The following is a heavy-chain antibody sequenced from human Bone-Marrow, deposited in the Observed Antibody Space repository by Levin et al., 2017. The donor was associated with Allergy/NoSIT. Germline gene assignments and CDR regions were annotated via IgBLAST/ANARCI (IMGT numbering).Heavy chain of an antibody. CDR3: TTQGSSDGYIPWV. CDR2: IKSKTDGGTT. D-gene: IGHD6-19*01. J-gene: IGHJ4*02. CDR1: GFTFSNAW. V-gene: IGHV3-15*01. Sequence: LSLTCAASGFTFSNAWMSWVRQAPGKGLEWVGRIKSKTDGGTTDYAAPVKGRFTISRDDSKNTLYLQMNSLKTEDTAVYYCTTQGSSDGYIPWVWGQGTLVTVSS.